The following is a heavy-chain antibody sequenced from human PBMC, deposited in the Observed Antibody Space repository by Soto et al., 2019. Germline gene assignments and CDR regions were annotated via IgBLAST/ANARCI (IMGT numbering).Heavy chain of an antibody. CDR1: GGTFSSYA. J-gene: IGHJ6*02. CDR2: IIPIFGTA. D-gene: IGHD2-15*01. Sequence: SVKVSCKASGGTFSSYAISWVRQAPGQGLEWMGGIIPIFGTANYAQKFQGRVTITADESTSTAYMELSSLRSEDTAVYYCASPPHPYLILGYCSGGSCYSPYYYGMDVWGQGTTVTVSS. CDR3: ASPPHPYLILGYCSGGSCYSPYYYGMDV. V-gene: IGHV1-69*13.